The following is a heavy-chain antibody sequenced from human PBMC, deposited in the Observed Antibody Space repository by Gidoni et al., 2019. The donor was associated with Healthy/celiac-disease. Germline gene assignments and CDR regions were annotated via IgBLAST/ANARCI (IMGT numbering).Heavy chain of an antibody. CDR3: ERRSGLGDYDCWSAPLGDHFDY. D-gene: IGHD3-3*01. CDR2: IYHSGST. J-gene: IGHJ4*02. Sequence: QVQLQESGPGLVKPSETLSLTCAVSGYSLSSGYDWGWIRQPPGKGLEWIGSIYHSGSTYYNPSLKSRVTISVDTSKNQFSLKLSSVTAADTAVYYCERRSGLGDYDCWSAPLGDHFDYWGQGTLVTVSS. CDR1: GYSLSSGYD. V-gene: IGHV4-38-2*01.